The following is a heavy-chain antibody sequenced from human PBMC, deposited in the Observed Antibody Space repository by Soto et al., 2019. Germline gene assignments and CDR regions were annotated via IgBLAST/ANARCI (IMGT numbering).Heavy chain of an antibody. Sequence: EIAAALGKATRSVRQTCRFWGLSHSTRGEGVGWIRQPPGKALEWLALIYWDDDKRYSPSLKSRLTITKDTSKNQVVLTMTNMDPVDTATYYCVHCTFASEEVPTSPPYFPHWRNRTLVPVSS. CDR1: GLSHSTRGEG. CDR2: IYWDDDK. D-gene: IGHD1-1*01. V-gene: IGHV2-5*02. J-gene: IGHJ1*01. CDR3: VHCTFASEEVPTSPPYFPH.